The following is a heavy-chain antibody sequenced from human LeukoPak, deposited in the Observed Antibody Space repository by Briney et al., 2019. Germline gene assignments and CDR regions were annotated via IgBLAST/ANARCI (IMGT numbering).Heavy chain of an antibody. CDR1: GGSFSGYY. D-gene: IGHD4-11*01. J-gene: IGHJ4*02. Sequence: PSETLSLTCAVYGGSFSGYYWSWIRQPPGKGLEWIGEINHSGSTNYNPSLKSRVTISVDTSKNQFSLKLSSVTAADTAVYYCARGTRPTYFDYWGQGTLVTVSS. CDR3: ARGTRPTYFDY. CDR2: INHSGST. V-gene: IGHV4-34*01.